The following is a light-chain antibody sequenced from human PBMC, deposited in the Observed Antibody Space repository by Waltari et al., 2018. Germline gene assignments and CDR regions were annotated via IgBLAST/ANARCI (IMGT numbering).Light chain of an antibody. CDR3: HQYFAPPYT. CDR1: HSLLYYSNNKNS. J-gene: IGKJ2*01. Sequence: DIVMTQSPDSLTVSLGERATIHCKSPHSLLYYSNNKNSKTWYQQKPGQAPKLLIYWAFTRDSGVPDRFSGSGSETDFTLTISSLQAEDVAVYHCHQYFAPPYTFGRGTKLEIK. V-gene: IGKV4-1*01. CDR2: WAF.